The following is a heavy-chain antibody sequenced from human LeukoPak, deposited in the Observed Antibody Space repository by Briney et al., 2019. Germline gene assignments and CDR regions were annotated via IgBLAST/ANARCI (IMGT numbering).Heavy chain of an antibody. V-gene: IGHV1-2*02. Sequence: GASVKVSCKASGYTFTGYYMHWVRQAPGQGLEWMGWISPNSGDTNYAQKFQGRVTMTRDTSITAAYMELSRLSSDDTAVYYCARQRTPNYYDNRPDAFDIWGQGTMVTVSS. CDR1: GYTFTGYY. D-gene: IGHD3-22*01. CDR2: ISPNSGDT. CDR3: ARQRTPNYYDNRPDAFDI. J-gene: IGHJ3*02.